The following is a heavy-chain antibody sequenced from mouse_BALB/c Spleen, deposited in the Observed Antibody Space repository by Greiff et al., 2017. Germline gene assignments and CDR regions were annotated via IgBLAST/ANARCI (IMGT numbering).Heavy chain of an antibody. CDR2: INPSNGRT. CDR1: GYTFTSYW. CDR3: ARGGYAMDY. Sequence: QVQLKESGAELVKPGASVKLSCKASGYTFTSYWMHWVKQRPGQGLEWIGEINPSNGRTNYTEKFKSKATLTVDKSSSTAYMQLSSLTSEDSAVYNCARGGYAMDYWGQGTSVTVSS. V-gene: IGHV1S81*02. J-gene: IGHJ4*01.